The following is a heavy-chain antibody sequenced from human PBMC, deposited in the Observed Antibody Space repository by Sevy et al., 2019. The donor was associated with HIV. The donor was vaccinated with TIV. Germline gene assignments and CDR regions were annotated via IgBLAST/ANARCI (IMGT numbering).Heavy chain of an antibody. Sequence: GGSLRLSCAASGFSFNNYDMNWVRQAPGKGLEWISYISSSSSHIYYADSVKGRFTISRDNANNSLSVQMNSLRAEETAVYYCAKEGTTMVRGVIIKPDNWFDPWGQGTLVTVSS. V-gene: IGHV3-48*01. D-gene: IGHD3-10*01. J-gene: IGHJ5*02. CDR3: AKEGTTMVRGVIIKPDNWFDP. CDR2: ISSSSSHI. CDR1: GFSFNNYD.